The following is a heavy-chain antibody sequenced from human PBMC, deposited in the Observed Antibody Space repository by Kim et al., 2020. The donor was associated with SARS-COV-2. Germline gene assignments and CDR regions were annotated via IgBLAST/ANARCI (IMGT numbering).Heavy chain of an antibody. Sequence: GGSLRLSCAASGFIVSANYMSWVRQAPGKGRGWVSVIYSGGSPAYADPVKGRFTVPRHNSKNTLYLQMNSLRAEATAVYYCARGVSRFGDLLFIDYWGQGTLVTVSS. J-gene: IGHJ4*02. D-gene: IGHD3-10*01. CDR1: GFIVSANY. CDR3: ARGVSRFGDLLFIDY. V-gene: IGHV3-53*04. CDR2: IYSGGSP.